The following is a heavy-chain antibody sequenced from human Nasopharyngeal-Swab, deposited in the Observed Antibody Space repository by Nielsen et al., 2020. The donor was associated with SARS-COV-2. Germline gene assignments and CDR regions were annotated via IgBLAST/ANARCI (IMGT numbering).Heavy chain of an antibody. V-gene: IGHV3-11*01. J-gene: IGHJ6*02. CDR1: GFTFSDYY. D-gene: IGHD5-18*01. CDR3: ARDSERYSYGYDYYYYGMDV. CDR2: ISSSGSTI. Sequence: GESLKISCVASGFTFSDYYMSWIRQAPGKGLEWVSYISSSGSTIYYADSVKGRFTISRDNAKNSLYLQMNSLRAEDTAVYYCARDSERYSYGYDYYYYGMDVWGQGTTVTVSS.